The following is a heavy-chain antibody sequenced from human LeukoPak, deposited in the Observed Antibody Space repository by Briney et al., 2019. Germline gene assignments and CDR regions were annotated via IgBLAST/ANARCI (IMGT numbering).Heavy chain of an antibody. CDR1: GYTFTGYY. J-gene: IGHJ4*02. V-gene: IGHV1-2*02. D-gene: IGHD3-22*01. CDR2: INPNSGGT. CDR3: ARDYYDSGGYEDY. Sequence: AAVKDSCKASGYTFTGYYMHWVRQAPGQGLEWMGWINPNSGGTNYAQKFQGRVTMTRDTSISTAYMELSRLRSDDTAVYYCARDYYDSGGYEDYWGQGTLVTVSS.